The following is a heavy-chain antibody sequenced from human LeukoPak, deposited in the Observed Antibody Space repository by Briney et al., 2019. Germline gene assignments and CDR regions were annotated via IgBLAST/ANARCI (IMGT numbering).Heavy chain of an antibody. CDR2: IISSGSTI. CDR3: ARDPASRKIRYFDWWQYYYYYMDV. Sequence: GGSLRLSCAVSGFTFSDYYMSWIRQAPGKGLEWVSYIISSGSTIYDADSVKGRFTISRDNAKNSLYLQMNSLRAEDTAVYYCARDPASRKIRYFDWWQYYYYYMDVWGKGTTVTISS. CDR1: GFTFSDYY. D-gene: IGHD3-9*01. V-gene: IGHV3-11*04. J-gene: IGHJ6*03.